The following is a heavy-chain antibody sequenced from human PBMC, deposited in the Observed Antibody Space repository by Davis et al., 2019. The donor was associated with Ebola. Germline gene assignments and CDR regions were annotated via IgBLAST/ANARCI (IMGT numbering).Heavy chain of an antibody. Sequence: GSLRLSCTVSGGSISSSSYYWGWIRQPPGKGLEWIGTISYSGSTYYNPSLKSRVTTSVDTSKNQFSLKLSSVTAADTAVYYCASEDRIWGQGTMVTVSS. D-gene: IGHD3-22*01. CDR1: GGSISSSSYY. CDR3: ASEDRI. CDR2: ISYSGST. J-gene: IGHJ3*02. V-gene: IGHV4-39*01.